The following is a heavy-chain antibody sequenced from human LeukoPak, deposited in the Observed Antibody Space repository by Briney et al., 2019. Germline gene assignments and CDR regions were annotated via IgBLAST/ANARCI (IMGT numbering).Heavy chain of an antibody. J-gene: IGHJ4*02. V-gene: IGHV3-23*01. CDR2: ISGSASSL. Sequence: PGGSLRPSCAASGFIFSSYGMAWVRQAPGKGLEWVSGISGSASSLDYADPVKGRFTISRDNSKNTVHLQMNSLRAEDTAVYYCARYFSMVRGVFDYWGQGNQVTVSS. CDR1: GFIFSSYG. CDR3: ARYFSMVRGVFDY. D-gene: IGHD3-10*01.